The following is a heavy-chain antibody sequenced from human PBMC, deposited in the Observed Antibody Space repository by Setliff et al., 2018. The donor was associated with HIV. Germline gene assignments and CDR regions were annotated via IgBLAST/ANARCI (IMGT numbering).Heavy chain of an antibody. Sequence: SETLSLTCTVSGDSISSGSNYWSWIRQPAGKGLEWIGRMYTSGPRYNPSLENRVTISVDTSKSQFFLMLSSVTAADTAVYYCARNDDYGGKSHDCWGQGTLVTVSS. CDR2: MYTSGP. V-gene: IGHV4-61*02. CDR1: GDSISSGSNY. CDR3: ARNDDYGGKSHDC. J-gene: IGHJ4*02. D-gene: IGHD4-17*01.